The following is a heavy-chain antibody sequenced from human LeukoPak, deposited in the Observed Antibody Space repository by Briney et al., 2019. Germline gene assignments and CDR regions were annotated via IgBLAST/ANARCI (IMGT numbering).Heavy chain of an antibody. Sequence: SETLSLTCAVYGESFSSYYWSWIRQPPGKGLEWIGEINHSGNTNYNPSLKSRVTISVDTSKNQFSLKLSSVTAADTAVYYCARTGFCDIWGQGTMVTVSS. CDR3: ARTGFCDI. J-gene: IGHJ3*02. CDR1: GESFSSYY. D-gene: IGHD3-9*01. CDR2: INHSGNT. V-gene: IGHV4-34*01.